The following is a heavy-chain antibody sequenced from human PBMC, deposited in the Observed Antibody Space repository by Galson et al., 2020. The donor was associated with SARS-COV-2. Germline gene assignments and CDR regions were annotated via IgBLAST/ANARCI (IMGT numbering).Heavy chain of an antibody. V-gene: IGHV4-31*11. CDR3: ARVGGGGYYFDY. J-gene: IGHJ4*02. D-gene: IGHD2-21*01. CDR2: IYYSGST. CDR1: GGSISRGDYY. Sequence: PSETLSLTCAVSGGSISRGDYYWGWIRQHPGKGLEWIGYIYYSGSTYYDPSLKSRFTISVDTSQNQFSLKVSSVTAADTAVYYCARVGGGGYYFDYWGQGNLVTVSS.